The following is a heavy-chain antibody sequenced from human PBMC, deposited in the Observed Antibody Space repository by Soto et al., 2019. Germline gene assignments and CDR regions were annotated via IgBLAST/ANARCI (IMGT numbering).Heavy chain of an antibody. Sequence: EVQLVESGGGLVQPGGSLRLSCAASGFTFSSYNMNWVRQAPGKGLEWISDISLSSSTIFYADSVKGRFTISRDNAKNXLXXXMXXXXXXDXXXXXXXXXSRNYYYYMDVWGKGTTVTVSS. CDR1: GFTFSSYN. D-gene: IGHD2-21*01. CDR2: ISLSSSTI. J-gene: IGHJ6*03. V-gene: IGHV3-48*01. CDR3: XXXSRNYYYYMDV.